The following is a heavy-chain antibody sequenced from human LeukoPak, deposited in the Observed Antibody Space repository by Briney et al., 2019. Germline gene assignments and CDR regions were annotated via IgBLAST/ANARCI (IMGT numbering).Heavy chain of an antibody. D-gene: IGHD3-3*01. Sequence: PSETLSLTCTVSGGSISSGGYYWSWVRQPPGKGLEWIGSLYYSGSSYYNPSLKSRVTISADTSKNQFSLKLSSVTAADTAVYYCARDGPTYYDFWSGDPPNWFDPWGQGTLVTVSS. CDR1: GGSISSGGYY. CDR2: LYYSGSS. CDR3: ARDGPTYYDFWSGDPPNWFDP. V-gene: IGHV4-39*02. J-gene: IGHJ5*02.